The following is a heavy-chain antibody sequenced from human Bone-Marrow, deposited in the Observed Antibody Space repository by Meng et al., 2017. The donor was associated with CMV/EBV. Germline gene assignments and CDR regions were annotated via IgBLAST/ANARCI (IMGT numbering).Heavy chain of an antibody. CDR1: GFTFSSYS. CDR3: HLGTSCYRNYYYYYGMDV. V-gene: IGHV3-21*04. D-gene: IGHD2-2*01. J-gene: IGHJ6*02. CDR2: ISSSSSYI. Sequence: GESLKISCAASGFTFSSYSMNWVRQAPGKGLEWVSSISSSSSYIYYADSVKGRLTISRDNAKNSLYLQVNSLRAEDMTVYYSHLGTSCYRNYYYYYGMDVWGQGTTVTVSS.